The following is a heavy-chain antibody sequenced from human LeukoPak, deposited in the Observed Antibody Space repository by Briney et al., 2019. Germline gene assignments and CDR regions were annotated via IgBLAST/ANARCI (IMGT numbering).Heavy chain of an antibody. D-gene: IGHD6-19*01. Sequence: GGSLRLSCAASGFTFSSYAMSWVRQAPGKGLEWVSAISGSGGSAYYADSVKGRFTISRDNAKNTLYLQMNSLRAEDTAVYYCAREVSGYSSGWYIGHFDYWGQGTLVTVSS. CDR2: ISGSGGSA. CDR3: AREVSGYSSGWYIGHFDY. J-gene: IGHJ4*02. V-gene: IGHV3-23*01. CDR1: GFTFSSYA.